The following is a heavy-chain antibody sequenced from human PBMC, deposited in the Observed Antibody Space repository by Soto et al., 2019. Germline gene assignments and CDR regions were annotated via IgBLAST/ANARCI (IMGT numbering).Heavy chain of an antibody. CDR1: GFTFDDHG. J-gene: IGHJ4*02. CDR3: TRTAGYSSRGGCFDE. D-gene: IGHD6-13*01. V-gene: IGHV3-9*01. CDR2: ISWNSANI. Sequence: SLNISCAASGFTFDDHGMNWVRQAPGKGLEWVSGISWNSANIGYADSVRGRFTISRDNAKNVLYLQMDSLRSEDTAFYYCTRTAGYSSRGGCFDEWGQGPQGNGS.